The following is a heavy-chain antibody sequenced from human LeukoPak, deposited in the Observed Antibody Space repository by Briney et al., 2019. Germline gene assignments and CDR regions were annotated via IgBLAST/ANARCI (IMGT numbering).Heavy chain of an antibody. CDR1: GYSFTSYW. CDR2: IYPGDSDT. V-gene: IGHV5-51*01. D-gene: IGHD2-15*01. J-gene: IGHJ5*02. Sequence: GESLKISCKGSGYSFTSYWIGWVRQMPGKGLEWMGIIYPGDSDTRYSPSFQGQVTISADKSISTAYLQWSSLKASDTAMYYCARGVLMVVTATNWFDPWGQGTLVTVSS. CDR3: ARGVLMVVTATNWFDP.